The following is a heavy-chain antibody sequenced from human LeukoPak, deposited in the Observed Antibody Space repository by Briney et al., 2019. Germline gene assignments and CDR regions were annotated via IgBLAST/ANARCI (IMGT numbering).Heavy chain of an antibody. V-gene: IGHV4-61*02. D-gene: IGHD3-3*01. Sequence: SETLSLTCTVSGGSISSGSYYWSWIRQPAGKGLEWIGRIYTSGSTNYNPSLKSRVTISVDTSKNQFSLKLSSVTAADTAVYYCASYDFWSGYYRAWGQGTLVTVSS. J-gene: IGHJ5*02. CDR1: GGSISSGSYY. CDR3: ASYDFWSGYYRA. CDR2: IYTSGST.